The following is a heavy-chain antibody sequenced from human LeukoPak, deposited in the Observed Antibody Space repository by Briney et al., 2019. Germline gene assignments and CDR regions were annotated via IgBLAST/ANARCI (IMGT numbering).Heavy chain of an antibody. CDR2: ISGSGSFA. CDR3: AKCYSNNWSDAFDI. D-gene: IGHD6-13*01. CDR1: GFTFSNYV. V-gene: IGHV3-23*01. Sequence: GGSLRLSCAASGFTFSNYVMSWVRQAPGKGLEWVSVISGSGSFAYYADSVKGRFTISRDNSKYTMYLQMNGLRAEGTAVYYCAKCYSNNWSDAFDIWGQGTMVTVSS. J-gene: IGHJ3*02.